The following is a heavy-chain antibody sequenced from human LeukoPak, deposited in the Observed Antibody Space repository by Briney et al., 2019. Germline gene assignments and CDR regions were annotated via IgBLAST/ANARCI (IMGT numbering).Heavy chain of an antibody. D-gene: IGHD3-22*01. V-gene: IGHV4-31*03. CDR1: GGSISSGGYY. CDR2: IYYSGST. J-gene: IGHJ4*02. CDR3: ARDSYDSSGYYFPFDY. Sequence: SQTLSLTCTVSGGSISSGGYYWSWIRQHPGTGLEWIGYIYYSGSTYYNPSLKSRVTISVDTSKNQFSLKLSSVTAADTAVYYCARDSYDSSGYYFPFDYWGQGTLVTVSS.